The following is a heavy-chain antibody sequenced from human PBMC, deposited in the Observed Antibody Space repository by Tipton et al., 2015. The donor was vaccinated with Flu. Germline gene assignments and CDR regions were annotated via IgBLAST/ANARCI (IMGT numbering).Heavy chain of an antibody. J-gene: IGHJ4*02. D-gene: IGHD1-7*01. CDR2: LSGGGGTT. CDR3: AKVIPELVSGLDY. Sequence: SLRLSCAASGFTFNRYAMSWVRRAPGKGLEWVAALSGGGGTTYFADSLKGRFTISSDISKNTLYLQMNSLRAEDTAVYYCAKVIPELVSGLDYWGQGTLVTVSS. V-gene: IGHV3-23*01. CDR1: GFTFNRYA.